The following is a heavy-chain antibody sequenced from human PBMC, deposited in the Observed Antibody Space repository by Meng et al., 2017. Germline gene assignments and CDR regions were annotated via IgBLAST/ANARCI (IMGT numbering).Heavy chain of an antibody. CDR1: GGTFSSYA. V-gene: IGHV1-69*13. CDR2: IIPIFGTA. D-gene: IGHD3-10*01. Sequence: SVKVSCKASGGTFSSYAISWVRQAPGQGLEWMGGIIPIFGTANYAQKFQGRVTITADESTSTAYMELSGLRSEDTAVYYCARSIPSSGSRASYGMDVWGQGTTVTVSS. J-gene: IGHJ6*02. CDR3: ARSIPSSGSRASYGMDV.